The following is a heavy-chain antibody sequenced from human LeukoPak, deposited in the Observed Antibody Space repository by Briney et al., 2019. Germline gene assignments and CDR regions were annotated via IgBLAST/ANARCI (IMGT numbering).Heavy chain of an antibody. CDR2: IYTSGST. V-gene: IGHV4-4*07. J-gene: IGHJ1*01. CDR3: AGPGSGTFAAEYFQH. D-gene: IGHD3-10*01. CDR1: GGSISSYY. Sequence: PSETLSLTCTVSGGSISSYYWSWIRQPAGKGLEWIGRIYTSGSTNYNPSLKSRVTISVDTSKNQFSLKLSSVTAADTAVYYCAGPGSGTFAAEYFQHWGQGTLVTVSS.